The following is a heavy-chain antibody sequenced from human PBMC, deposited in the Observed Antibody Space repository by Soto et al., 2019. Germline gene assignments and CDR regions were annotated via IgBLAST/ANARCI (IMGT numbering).Heavy chain of an antibody. J-gene: IGHJ6*02. D-gene: IGHD4-17*01. CDR2: ISSSGSTI. CDR1: GFTFSDYY. V-gene: IGHV3-11*01. Sequence: QVQLVESGGGLVKPGGSLRLSCAASGFTFSDYYMSWIRQAPGKGLEWVSYISSSGSTIYYADSVKGRFTISRDNAKNSLYLQMNSLRAEDTAVYYCARDGGLNMTTVTTSGEYYYSYYGMDVWGQGTTVTVSS. CDR3: ARDGGLNMTTVTTSGEYYYSYYGMDV.